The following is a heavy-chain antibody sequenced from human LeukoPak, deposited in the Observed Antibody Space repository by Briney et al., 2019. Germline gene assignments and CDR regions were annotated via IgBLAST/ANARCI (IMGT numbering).Heavy chain of an antibody. CDR1: GGSISSYY. J-gene: IGHJ4*02. V-gene: IGHV4-59*01. CDR3: ARDKPSGSRSAGFDY. CDR2: VYYSGST. Sequence: SETLSLTCTVSGGSISSYYWSWIRQPPGKGLEWLGYVYYSGSTNYNPSLKSRVTMSVDTSKKQFSLKLTSVTAADTAVYYCARDKPSGSRSAGFDYWGQGTLVTVSS. D-gene: IGHD3-10*01.